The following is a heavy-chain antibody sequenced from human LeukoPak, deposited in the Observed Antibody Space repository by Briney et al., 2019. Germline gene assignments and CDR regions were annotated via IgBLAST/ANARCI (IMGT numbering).Heavy chain of an antibody. CDR2: IYYSGST. CDR1: GGSISSYY. Sequence: PSETLSLTCTVSGGSISSYYWSWIRQPPGKGLEWIGYIYYSGSTNYNPSLKGRVTISVDTSKNQFSLKLSSVTAADTAVYYCARLGNGDYEYFQHWGQGTLVTVSS. D-gene: IGHD4-17*01. V-gene: IGHV4-59*08. CDR3: ARLGNGDYEYFQH. J-gene: IGHJ1*01.